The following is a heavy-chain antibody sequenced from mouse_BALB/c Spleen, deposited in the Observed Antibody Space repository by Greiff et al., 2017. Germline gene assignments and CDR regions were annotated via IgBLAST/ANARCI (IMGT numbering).Heavy chain of an antibody. Sequence: EVKLQESGPGLVKPSQSLSLTCSVTGYSITSGYYWNWIRQFPGNKLEWMGYISYDGSNNYNPSLKNRISITRDTSKNQFFLKLNSVTTEDTATYYCAIYGDAYWGQGTLVTVSA. CDR2: ISYDGSN. J-gene: IGHJ3*01. CDR3: AIYGDAY. D-gene: IGHD2-13*01. CDR1: GYSITSGYY. V-gene: IGHV3-6*02.